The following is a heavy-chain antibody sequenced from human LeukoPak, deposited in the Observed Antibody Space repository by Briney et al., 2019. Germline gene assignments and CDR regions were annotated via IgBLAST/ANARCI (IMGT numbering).Heavy chain of an antibody. J-gene: IGHJ4*02. CDR2: INPNSGGT. Sequence: ASVKVSCKASGYTFTSYYMHWVRQAPGQGLEWMGWINPNSGGTNYAQKFQGRVTMTRDTSISTAYMELSRLRSDDTAVYYCARDWDTYYYDSSGYLDYWGQGTLVTVSS. CDR3: ARDWDTYYYDSSGYLDY. V-gene: IGHV1-2*02. CDR1: GYTFTSYY. D-gene: IGHD3-22*01.